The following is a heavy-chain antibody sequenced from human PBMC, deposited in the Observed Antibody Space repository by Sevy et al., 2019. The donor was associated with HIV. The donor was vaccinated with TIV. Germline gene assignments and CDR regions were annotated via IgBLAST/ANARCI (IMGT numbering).Heavy chain of an antibody. CDR3: VRAYSSGWYDY. CDR1: GFTFSSYD. D-gene: IGHD6-19*01. J-gene: IGHJ4*02. CDR2: IGTAGDT. Sequence: GGSLRLSCAASGFTFSSYDMHWVHQATGKGLEWVSAIGTAGDTYYPGSVKGRFTISRENAKNSLYLQMNSLRVGDTAVYYCVRAYSSGWYDYWGQGTLVTVSS. V-gene: IGHV3-13*01.